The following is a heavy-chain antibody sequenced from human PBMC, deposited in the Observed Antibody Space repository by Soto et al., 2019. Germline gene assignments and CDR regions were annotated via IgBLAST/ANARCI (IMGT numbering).Heavy chain of an antibody. CDR2: IWYDGNSK. V-gene: IGHV3-33*01. CDR3: ARDSSSGEGFDF. CDR1: GFTFSSYG. D-gene: IGHD7-27*01. J-gene: IGHJ4*02. Sequence: QVQLVESGGGVVQPGRSRRLSCAASGFTFSSYGMHWVRQAPGKGLEWMAVIWYDGNSKDYGDSVRGRFTVSRDNSKNTLYLQMDSLRAEDTAVYYCARDSSSGEGFDFWGQGTLVTVSS.